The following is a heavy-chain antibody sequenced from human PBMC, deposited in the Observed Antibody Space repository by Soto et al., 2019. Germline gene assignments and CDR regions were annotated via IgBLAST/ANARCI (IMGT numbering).Heavy chain of an antibody. Sequence: GASVKLSCKASGYTVTSYYIHWVRQAPGQGFEWIGIINPGAGGRSYAQKFQGRVTLTRDTSTSTVYMELSSLRSEDTAVYHCAREAFRRASSNYRWFVTWGQGPLVNV. J-gene: IGHJ5*02. CDR2: INPGAGGR. CDR1: GYTVTSYY. CDR3: AREAFRRASSNYRWFVT. D-gene: IGHD4-4*01. V-gene: IGHV1-46*01.